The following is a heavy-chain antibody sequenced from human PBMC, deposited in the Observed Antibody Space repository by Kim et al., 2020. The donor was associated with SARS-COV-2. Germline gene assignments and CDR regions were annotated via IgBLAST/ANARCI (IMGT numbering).Heavy chain of an antibody. CDR3: AREADYDSSARIDP. Sequence: PSLKSRVTLSVDTSKTQFSLNLSSVTAADTAVYYCAREADYDSSARIDPWGQGTLVTVSS. J-gene: IGHJ5*02. D-gene: IGHD3-22*01. V-gene: IGHV4-31*02.